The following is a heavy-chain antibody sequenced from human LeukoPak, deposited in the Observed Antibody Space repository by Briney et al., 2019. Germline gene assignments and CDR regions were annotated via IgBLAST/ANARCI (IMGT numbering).Heavy chain of an antibody. CDR3: ARGGIAAAALVHLDY. CDR2: IYYSGST. CDR1: GGSITNYY. Sequence: SETLSPTLSVSGGSITNYYWGLIPQPPGEGPGWIWYIYYSGSTNYNPSLKSRVTIAVDTSKNQFSLKLSSVTAADTAVYYCARGGIAAAALVHLDYWGQGTLVTVSS. V-gene: IGHV4-59*01. D-gene: IGHD6-13*01. J-gene: IGHJ4*02.